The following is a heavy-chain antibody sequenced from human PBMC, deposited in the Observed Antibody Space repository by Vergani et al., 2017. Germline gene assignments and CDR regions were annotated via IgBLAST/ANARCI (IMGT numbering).Heavy chain of an antibody. V-gene: IGHV3-30-3*01. Sequence: QVQLVESGGGVVQPGRSLRLSCAASGFTFSSYAMHWVRQAPGKGLEWVAVISYDGSNKYYADSVKGRFTISRDNSKNTLYLQMNSLRAVDMAVYYCAREGLSSSWSYYYNYYMDVWGKGTTVTVSS. J-gene: IGHJ6*03. CDR1: GFTFSSYA. CDR3: AREGLSSSWSYYYNYYMDV. CDR2: ISYDGSNK. D-gene: IGHD6-13*01.